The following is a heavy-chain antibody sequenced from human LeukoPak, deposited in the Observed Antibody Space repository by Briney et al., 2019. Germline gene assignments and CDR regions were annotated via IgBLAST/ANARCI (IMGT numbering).Heavy chain of an antibody. CDR1: GFTFSNYA. D-gene: IGHD2-15*01. CDR3: ARSPVAGQKYIDY. J-gene: IGHJ4*02. V-gene: IGHV3-23*01. Sequence: GGSLRLSCAASGFTFSNYAMSWVRQAPGKGLEWVSGVSGNGGITYYADSMKGRFTISRDNSKNTLYLQMNSLRAEDTAVYYCARSPVAGQKYIDYWGQGTLVTVSS. CDR2: VSGNGGIT.